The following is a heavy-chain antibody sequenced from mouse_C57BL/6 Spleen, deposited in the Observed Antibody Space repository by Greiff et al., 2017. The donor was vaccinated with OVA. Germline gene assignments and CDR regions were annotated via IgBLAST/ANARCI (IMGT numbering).Heavy chain of an antibody. D-gene: IGHD2-4*01. CDR1: GYTFTSYG. J-gene: IGHJ2*01. V-gene: IGHV1-81*01. CDR2: IYPRSGNT. CDR3: ARSGADYDYFDY. Sequence: QVQLQQSGAELARPGASVKLSCKASGYTFTSYGISWVKQRTGQGLEWIGEIYPRSGNTYYNEKFKGKATLTADKSSSTAYMEFRSLTSEDSAVYVGARSGADYDYFDYWGQGTTLTVSS.